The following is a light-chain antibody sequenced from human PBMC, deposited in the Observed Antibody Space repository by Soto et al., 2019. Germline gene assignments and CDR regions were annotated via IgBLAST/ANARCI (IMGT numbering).Light chain of an antibody. J-gene: IGKJ2*01. Sequence: EIVMTQSPATLSLSPGERAALSCRASQSINSELAWYQQKPGQPPRLLIYGASTRATGVPARFTGSESGSEFTLTSSGLQSECFAVYYCQQGHNWPLTFAQETRLAI. V-gene: IGKV3-15*01. CDR3: QQGHNWPLT. CDR1: QSINSE. CDR2: GAS.